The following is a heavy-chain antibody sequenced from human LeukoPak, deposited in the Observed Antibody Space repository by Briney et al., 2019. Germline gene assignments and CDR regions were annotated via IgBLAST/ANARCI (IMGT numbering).Heavy chain of an antibody. CDR1: GFAFSSYA. V-gene: IGHV3-48*01. CDR2: ISSSSVTI. CDR3: ARDRDSFDY. Sequence: GGSLRLSCAASGFAFSSYAVNWVRQAPGKGLEWVSYISSSSVTIYYADSVKGRFTISRDNAKNSLYLQMNSLRAEDTAVYYCARDRDSFDYWGQGTLVTVSS. J-gene: IGHJ4*02.